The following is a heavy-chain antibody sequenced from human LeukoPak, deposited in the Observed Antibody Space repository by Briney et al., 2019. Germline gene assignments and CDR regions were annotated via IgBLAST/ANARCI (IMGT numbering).Heavy chain of an antibody. Sequence: GASVKVSCKASGYTFTSYGISWVRQAPGQGLEWMGWISAYNGNTNYAQKLQGRVTMTTDTSTSTAYMELRSLRSDDTAVYYCAREGERCSSTSCYSILNDYWGQGTLVTVSS. CDR2: ISAYNGNT. J-gene: IGHJ4*02. V-gene: IGHV1-18*04. CDR3: AREGERCSSTSCYSILNDY. D-gene: IGHD2-2*01. CDR1: GYTFTSYG.